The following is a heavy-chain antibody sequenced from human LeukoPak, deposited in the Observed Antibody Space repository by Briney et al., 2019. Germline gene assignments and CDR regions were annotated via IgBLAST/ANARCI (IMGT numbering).Heavy chain of an antibody. CDR1: GFTFSSYA. J-gene: IGHJ4*02. CDR3: AKDPQHYSSSAGDYFDY. D-gene: IGHD6-6*01. CDR2: ISSSGSTI. V-gene: IGHV3-23*01. Sequence: PGGSLRLSCAASGFTFSSYAMSWVRQAPGKGLEWVSYISSSGSTIYYADSVKGRFTISRDNSKNTLYLQMNSLRAEDTAVYYCAKDPQHYSSSAGDYFDYWGQGTLVTVSS.